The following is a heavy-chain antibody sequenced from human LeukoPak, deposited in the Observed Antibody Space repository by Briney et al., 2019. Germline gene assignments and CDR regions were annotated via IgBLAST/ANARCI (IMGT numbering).Heavy chain of an antibody. CDR1: GYTFTGYY. V-gene: IGHV1-2*02. J-gene: IGHJ3*02. CDR2: INSNSGGT. Sequence: VASVKVSCKASGYTFTGYYIHWVRQAPGQGLEWMRWINSNSGGTNYARRFQGRVTMTRDTSISTAYMEMSSLRSDDTALYYCARVADGYNYGAFDIWGQGTVVTVSS. D-gene: IGHD5-24*01. CDR3: ARVADGYNYGAFDI.